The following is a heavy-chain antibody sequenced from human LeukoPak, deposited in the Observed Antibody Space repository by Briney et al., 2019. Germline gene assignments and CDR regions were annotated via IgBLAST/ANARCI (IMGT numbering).Heavy chain of an antibody. D-gene: IGHD3-16*01. J-gene: IGHJ3*02. V-gene: IGHV1-2*04. CDR3: ARGGDLPRRAFDI. Sequence: ASVKVSCKAPGYTFTGYYMHWVRQAPGQGLEWMGWINPNSGGTNYAQKFQGWVTMTRDTSISTAYMELSRLRSDDTAVYYCARGGDLPRRAFDIWGQGTMVTVSS. CDR2: INPNSGGT. CDR1: GYTFTGYY.